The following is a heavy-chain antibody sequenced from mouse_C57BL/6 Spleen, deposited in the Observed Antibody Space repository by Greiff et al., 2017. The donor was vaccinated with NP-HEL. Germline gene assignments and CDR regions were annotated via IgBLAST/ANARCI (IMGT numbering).Heavy chain of an antibody. Sequence: EVKVVESGEGLVKPGGSLKLSCAASGCTFSSYAMSWVRQTPEKRLEFFASIISVVYYIYYADTVKGRFTISRDNARNTLYLQMSSLKSEDTAMYYCTRVYGSSFDYWGQGTTLTVSS. CDR2: IISVVYYI. CDR1: GCTFSSYA. V-gene: IGHV5-9-1*02. CDR3: TRVYGSSFDY. J-gene: IGHJ2*01. D-gene: IGHD1-1*01.